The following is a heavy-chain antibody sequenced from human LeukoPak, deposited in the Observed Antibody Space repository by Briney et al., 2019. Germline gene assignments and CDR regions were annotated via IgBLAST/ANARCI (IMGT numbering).Heavy chain of an antibody. CDR3: ARENYDFWSGPDAFDI. J-gene: IGHJ3*02. Sequence: SETLSLTCTVSGGSISSSSYYWGWIRQPPGKGLEWIGSIYYSGSTYYNPSLKSRVTISVDRSKNQFSLKLSSVTAADTAVYYCARENYDFWSGPDAFDIWGQGTMVTVSS. CDR2: IYYSGST. CDR1: GGSISSSSYY. V-gene: IGHV4-39*07. D-gene: IGHD3-3*01.